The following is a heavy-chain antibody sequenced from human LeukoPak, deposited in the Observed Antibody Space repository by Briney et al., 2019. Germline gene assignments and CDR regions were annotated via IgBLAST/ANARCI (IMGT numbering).Heavy chain of an antibody. D-gene: IGHD6-19*01. CDR3: TRVRIEVAGWVPFDY. CDR1: GFTFSSYA. Sequence: GGSLRLSCAASGFTFSSYAMSWVRQAPGKELEWVSIIYSGGNTYYADSVKGRFTISRDISKNTVSLQMNSLRAEDTAVYYCTRVRIEVAGWVPFDYWGQGTLVSVSS. CDR2: IYSGGNT. J-gene: IGHJ4*02. V-gene: IGHV3-66*01.